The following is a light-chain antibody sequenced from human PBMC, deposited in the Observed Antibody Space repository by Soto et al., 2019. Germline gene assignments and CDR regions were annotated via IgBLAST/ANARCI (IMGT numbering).Light chain of an antibody. V-gene: IGLV1-40*01. CDR3: QSYDSSLSGYVV. J-gene: IGLJ2*01. CDR1: SSNIGAGYD. CDR2: VNS. Sequence: SVLTQPPSVSGAPGQRVTISCTGSSSNIGAGYDVHWYQQLPGTAPKLLIYVNSNRPSGVPDRFSGSKSGTSASLAITGLQADDEANYYCQSYDSSLSGYVVFGGGTKLTVL.